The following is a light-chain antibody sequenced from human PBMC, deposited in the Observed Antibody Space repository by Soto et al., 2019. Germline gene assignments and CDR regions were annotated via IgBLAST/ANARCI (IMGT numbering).Light chain of an antibody. CDR1: QSVTSNY. V-gene: IGKV3-20*01. J-gene: IGKJ1*01. CDR3: QQYCGSPQT. Sequence: EIVLTQSPGTLSLSPGERATLSCRASQSVTSNYVAWYQQKPGQAPRLLIYGASSRATGIPDRISGSGSGTDFTLTISRLEPEDFSVYYCQQYCGSPQTFGQGTQVEMK. CDR2: GAS.